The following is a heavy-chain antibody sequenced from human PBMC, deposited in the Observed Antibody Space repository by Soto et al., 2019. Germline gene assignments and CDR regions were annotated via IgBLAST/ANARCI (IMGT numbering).Heavy chain of an antibody. V-gene: IGHV3-74*01. CDR3: ARDFGTGDYRYFQH. CDR1: GFTFSSYW. CDR2: INSDGSST. D-gene: IGHD4-17*01. J-gene: IGHJ1*01. Sequence: VQLVESGGGLVQPGGSLRLSCAASGFTFSSYWMHWVRQAPGKGLVWVSRINSDGSSTTYVDSVKGRFTISRDNAKNTLYLQMNSLRAEDTAVYYCARDFGTGDYRYFQHWGQGTLVTVSS.